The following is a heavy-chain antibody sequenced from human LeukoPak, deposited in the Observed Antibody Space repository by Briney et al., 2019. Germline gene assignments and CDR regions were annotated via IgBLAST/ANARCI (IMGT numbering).Heavy chain of an antibody. Sequence: GESLKISCKGSGYSFTSYWIGWVRQMPGKGLEWMGIIYPGDSDTRSSLSCQGQVTISADNSISTAYLQWSSLKASDTAMYYCARHPRIYCSGGSCYQYYFDYWGQGTLVTVSS. CDR1: GYSFTSYW. CDR2: IYPGDSDT. V-gene: IGHV5-51*01. D-gene: IGHD2-15*01. J-gene: IGHJ4*02. CDR3: ARHPRIYCSGGSCYQYYFDY.